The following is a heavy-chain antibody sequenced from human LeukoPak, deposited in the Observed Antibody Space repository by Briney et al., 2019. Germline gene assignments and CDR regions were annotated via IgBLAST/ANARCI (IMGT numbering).Heavy chain of an antibody. CDR1: GGSISSSSYY. V-gene: IGHV4-39*01. CDR3: ARHHSNYYYYGMDV. Sequence: SETLSLTCTVSGGSISSSSYYWGWIRQPPGKGLEWIGSIYYSGSTYYNPSLKSRVTISVDTSKNQFSLKLSSVTAADTAVYYCARHHSNYYYYGMDVWGQGTTVTVS. J-gene: IGHJ6*02. CDR2: IYYSGST.